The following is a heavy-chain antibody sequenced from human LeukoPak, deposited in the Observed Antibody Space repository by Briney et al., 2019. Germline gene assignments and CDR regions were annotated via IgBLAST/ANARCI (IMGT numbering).Heavy chain of an antibody. CDR3: VRASTSSSSDKSVGY. J-gene: IGHJ4*02. Sequence: LSLTCAVYGGSFSGYYWSWIRQAPGKGLEWVSYISSSGSTIYYADSVKGRFTISRDNAKNSLYLQMNSLRVEDTAVYYCVRASTSSSSDKSVGYWGQGTLVTVSS. V-gene: IGHV3-11*04. D-gene: IGHD6-6*01. CDR1: GGSFSGYY. CDR2: ISSSGSTI.